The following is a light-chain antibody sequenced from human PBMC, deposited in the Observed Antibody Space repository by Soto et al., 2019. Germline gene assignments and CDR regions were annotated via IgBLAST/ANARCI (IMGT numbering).Light chain of an antibody. CDR3: SSYTTSNTRQVV. J-gene: IGLJ1*01. CDR1: SSEVGGYNY. Sequence: QSVLTQPASVSGSPGQSIYISCTGTSSEVGGYNYVSWYQHHPGKAPKLIIYDVSNRPSGVSNPFSGSKSGNTASLTISGLQPEDEADYYCSSYTTSNTRQVVFGTGTKVTVL. CDR2: DVS. V-gene: IGLV2-14*03.